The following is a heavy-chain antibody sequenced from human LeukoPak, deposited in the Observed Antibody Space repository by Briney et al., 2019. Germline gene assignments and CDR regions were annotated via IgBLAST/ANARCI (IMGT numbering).Heavy chain of an antibody. CDR2: IWYDGSNK. CDR1: GFTFSSYG. D-gene: IGHD6-13*01. V-gene: IGHV3-33*01. J-gene: IGHJ5*02. Sequence: GGSLRLSCAASGFTFSSYGMHWVRQAPGKGLEWVAVIWYDGSNKYYADSVKGRFTISRDNSKNTLYLQMNSLRAEDTAVYYCAGRGIAAAGTPRGNWFDPWGQGTLVTVSS. CDR3: AGRGIAAAGTPRGNWFDP.